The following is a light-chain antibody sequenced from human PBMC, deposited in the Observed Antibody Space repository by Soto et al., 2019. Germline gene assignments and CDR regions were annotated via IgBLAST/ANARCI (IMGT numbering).Light chain of an antibody. CDR1: QSVSSSY. Sequence: EIVMTQSPATLSLSPGERATLSCRASQSVSSSYLSWYQQKPGQAPRLLIYGASTRATGIPARFSGSGSGTDFTLTISSLQPEDFAVYYCQQYYHRPPYTFGQGTKLEIK. V-gene: IGKV3D-7*01. CDR3: QQYYHRPPYT. J-gene: IGKJ2*01. CDR2: GAS.